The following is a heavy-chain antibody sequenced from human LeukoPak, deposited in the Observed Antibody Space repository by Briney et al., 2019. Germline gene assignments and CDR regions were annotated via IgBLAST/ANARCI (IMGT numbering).Heavy chain of an antibody. Sequence: ASVKVSCKVSGYTLTELSMHWVRQPPGKGLEWIGGFDPKDGKTFYARKFQDRVTMTEDTSTDTAYMDLSSLRSEDTAVYYCVTAPVESFGAGEKWGPGTLVTVSS. CDR2: FDPKDGKT. V-gene: IGHV1-24*01. J-gene: IGHJ4*02. D-gene: IGHD3-3*01. CDR1: GYTLTELS. CDR3: VTAPVESFGAGEK.